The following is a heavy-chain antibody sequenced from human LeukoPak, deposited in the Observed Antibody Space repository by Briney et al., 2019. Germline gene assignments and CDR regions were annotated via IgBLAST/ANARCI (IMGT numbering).Heavy chain of an antibody. Sequence: PSETLSLPCTVSGGSNSSGGYYWTWIRQHPGKGLEWNGYIYYSGSTYYHPSLKSRVTITVDTSKNQFSLKLSSVTAADTAVYYCARDLRGVFHSYCYYYGMDFWGQGTTVTVSS. D-gene: IGHD2-21*01. CDR2: IYYSGST. CDR3: ARDLRGVFHSYCYYYGMDF. V-gene: IGHV4-31*03. CDR1: GGSNSSGGYY. J-gene: IGHJ6*02.